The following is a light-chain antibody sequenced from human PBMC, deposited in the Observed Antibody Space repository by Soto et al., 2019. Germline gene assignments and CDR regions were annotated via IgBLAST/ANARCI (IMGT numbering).Light chain of an antibody. Sequence: QSVLTQPASVSGSPGQSITVSCTGTSNDIGVSNYVSWYQQHPGKAPRLIIYDVDNRPSGVSARFSGSKSGNTASLTISGLQTEDEADYYCTSYTASDMWVFGGGTKVTVL. CDR2: DVD. CDR3: TSYTASDMWV. V-gene: IGLV2-14*03. CDR1: SNDIGVSNY. J-gene: IGLJ3*02.